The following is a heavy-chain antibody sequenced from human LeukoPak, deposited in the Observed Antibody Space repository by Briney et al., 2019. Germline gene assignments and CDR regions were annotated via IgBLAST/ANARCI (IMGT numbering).Heavy chain of an antibody. Sequence: EASVKVSCKASGYTFTSYGISWVRQAPGQGLEWMGWISAYNGNTNYAQKLQGRVTMTTDTSTSTAYMELRSLRSDDTAVYYCARAGLRPVSDAFDIWGQGTMVTVSS. J-gene: IGHJ3*02. V-gene: IGHV1-18*01. CDR1: GYTFTSYG. CDR3: ARAGLRPVSDAFDI. CDR2: ISAYNGNT. D-gene: IGHD3-16*01.